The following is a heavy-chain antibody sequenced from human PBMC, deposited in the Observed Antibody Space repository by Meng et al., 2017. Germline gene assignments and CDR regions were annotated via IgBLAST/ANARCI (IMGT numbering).Heavy chain of an antibody. CDR2: INPNSGGT. CDR3: ARDDYGDYFDY. J-gene: IGHJ4*02. D-gene: IGHD4-17*01. CDR1: GYTLTGYY. V-gene: IGHV1-2*06. Sequence: VKLVQSGAEVKKPGASVKVSCKASGYTLTGYYMHWVRQAHGQGLEWMGRINPNSGGTNYAQKFQGRVTMARDTSISTAYMELSRLRSDDTAVYYCARDDYGDYFDYWGQGTLVTVSS.